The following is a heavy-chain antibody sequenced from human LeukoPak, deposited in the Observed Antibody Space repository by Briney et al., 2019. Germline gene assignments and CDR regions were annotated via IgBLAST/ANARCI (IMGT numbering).Heavy chain of an antibody. J-gene: IGHJ4*02. D-gene: IGHD2-2*01. CDR3: ASILRYCSTTSCYVNPARGHFDY. Sequence: KPSETLSLPCTVSGGSISSSSHYWGWIRQPPGKGLEWIGSIYYSGNTYYNQSLKSRVTISVDTSKNQFSLNLTSVTAADTAVFYCASILRYCSTTSCYVNPARGHFDYWGQGTLVTVSS. CDR2: IYYSGNT. V-gene: IGHV4-39*01. CDR1: GGSISSSSHY.